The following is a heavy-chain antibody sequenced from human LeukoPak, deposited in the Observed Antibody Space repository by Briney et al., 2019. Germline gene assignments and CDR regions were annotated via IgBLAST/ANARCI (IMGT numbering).Heavy chain of an antibody. Sequence: PVKVSCKASGGAFSSHAISWVRHAPGQGLEWMGGIIPIFGTAKYAQKFQGRVTITADESTSTAYMELSSLRSEDTAVYYCVRNLAVAGTCFDSWGQGTLVTVSS. CDR1: GGAFSSHA. V-gene: IGHV1-69*13. CDR2: IIPIFGTA. J-gene: IGHJ4*02. D-gene: IGHD6-19*01. CDR3: VRNLAVAGTCFDS.